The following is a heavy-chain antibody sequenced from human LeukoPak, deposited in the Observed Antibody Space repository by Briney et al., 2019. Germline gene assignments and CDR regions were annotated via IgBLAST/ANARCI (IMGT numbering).Heavy chain of an antibody. CDR2: INPNSGGT. J-gene: IGHJ3*02. CDR1: GYTFTSYD. D-gene: IGHD3-10*01. CDR3: ARNIWFGESADAFDI. V-gene: IGHV1-2*02. Sequence: ASVKVSCKASGYTFTSYDINWVRQAPGQGLEGMGWINPNSGGTNYAQKFQGRVTMTRDKSIRTAYMELSRLTSDDTAVYYCARNIWFGESADAFDIWGQGTMVTVSS.